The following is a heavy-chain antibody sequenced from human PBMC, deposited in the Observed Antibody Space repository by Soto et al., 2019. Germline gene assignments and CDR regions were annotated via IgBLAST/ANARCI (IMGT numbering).Heavy chain of an antibody. Sequence: QVQLQESGPGLVKPSQTLSLTCTVSGGSISNDDYYWSWIRQTPGKGLEWIGYIYYRGSTYYNPSLKSRVTISVDTSKNQFSLKLGSVTAADTAVYYCARAGGDYLGYYYGMDVWGQGTTVTVSS. CDR2: IYYRGST. CDR1: GGSISNDDYY. V-gene: IGHV4-30-4*01. J-gene: IGHJ6*02. CDR3: ARAGGDYLGYYYGMDV. D-gene: IGHD4-17*01.